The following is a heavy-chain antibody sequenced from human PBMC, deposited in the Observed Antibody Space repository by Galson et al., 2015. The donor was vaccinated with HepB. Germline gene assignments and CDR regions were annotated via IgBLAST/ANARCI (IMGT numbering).Heavy chain of an antibody. J-gene: IGHJ2*01. CDR2: IYPGDSDT. V-gene: IGHV5-51*01. Sequence: QSGAEVTKPGESLKISCKGSGYSFTSYWIGWVRQMPGKGLEWMGIIYPGDSDTRYSPSFQGQVTISADKSISTAYLQWSSLKASDTAMYYYARLPGIAATKGDWYFDLWGRGTLVTVSS. CDR1: GYSFTSYW. D-gene: IGHD6-13*01. CDR3: ARLPGIAATKGDWYFDL.